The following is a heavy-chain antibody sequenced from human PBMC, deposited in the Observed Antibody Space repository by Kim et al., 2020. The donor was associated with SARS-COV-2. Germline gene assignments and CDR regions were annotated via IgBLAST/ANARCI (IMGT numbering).Heavy chain of an antibody. Sequence: SLKGRVTLSVDTSKNQVSLKLSSVTAADTAVYYCARATFYDFWSGNAFDIWGQGTMVTVSS. D-gene: IGHD3-3*01. J-gene: IGHJ3*02. CDR3: ARATFYDFWSGNAFDI. V-gene: IGHV4-31*02.